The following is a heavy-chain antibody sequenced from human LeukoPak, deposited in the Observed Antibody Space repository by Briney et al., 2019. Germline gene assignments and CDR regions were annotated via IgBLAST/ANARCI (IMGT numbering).Heavy chain of an antibody. Sequence: SETLSLTCTVSGGSISSSSYYWGWIRQPPGKGLEWIGSIYYSGSTYYNPSLKSRVTISVDTSKNQFSLKLSSVTAADTAVYYSARHDGAGADFDYWGQGTLVTVSS. CDR1: GGSISSSSYY. V-gene: IGHV4-39*01. D-gene: IGHD4-17*01. J-gene: IGHJ4*02. CDR3: ARHDGAGADFDY. CDR2: IYYSGST.